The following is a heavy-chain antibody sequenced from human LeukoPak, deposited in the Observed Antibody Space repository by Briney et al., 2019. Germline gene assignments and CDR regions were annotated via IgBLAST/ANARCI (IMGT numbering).Heavy chain of an antibody. CDR2: IKSKTDGGTT. CDR1: GFTFSNAW. D-gene: IGHD5-12*01. CDR3: TREISGYDSDAFDI. Sequence: GGSLRLSCAASGFTFSNAWMSWVRQAPGKGLEWVGRIKSKTDGGTTDYAASVKGRFTISRDDSENTLYLQMNSLKTEDTAVYFCTREISGYDSDAFDIWGQGTMVTVSS. V-gene: IGHV3-15*01. J-gene: IGHJ3*02.